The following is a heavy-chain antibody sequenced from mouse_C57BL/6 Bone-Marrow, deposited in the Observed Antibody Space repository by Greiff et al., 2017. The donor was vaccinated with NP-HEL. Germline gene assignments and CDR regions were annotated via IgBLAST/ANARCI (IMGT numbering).Heavy chain of an antibody. D-gene: IGHD3-2*02. J-gene: IGHJ4*01. CDR1: GFTFNTYA. V-gene: IGHV10-3*01. CDR3: VRAGRSAQASDYAMDY. CDR2: IRSKSSNYAT. Sequence: EVQGVESGGGLVQPKGSLKLSCAASGFTFNTYAMHWVRQAPGKGLEWVARIRSKSSNYATYYADSVKDRFTISRDDSQSMLYLQMNNLKAEDTAMYYCVRAGRSAQASDYAMDYWGQGTSVTVSS.